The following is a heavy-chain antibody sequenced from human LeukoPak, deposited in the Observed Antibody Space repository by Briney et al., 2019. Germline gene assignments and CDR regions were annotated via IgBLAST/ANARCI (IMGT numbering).Heavy chain of an antibody. CDR2: IYYSGST. V-gene: IGHV4-39*07. J-gene: IGHJ4*02. CDR3: ARGLWFGDENPPYFDY. D-gene: IGHD3-10*01. CDR1: AGSIGSSSYY. Sequence: SETLSLTCTVSAGSIGSSSYYWGWIRQPPGKGLEWIGSIYYSGSTYYNPSLKSRVPISVDTSKNQFSLKLSSVTAADTALYYCARGLWFGDENPPYFDYWGQGTLVTVSS.